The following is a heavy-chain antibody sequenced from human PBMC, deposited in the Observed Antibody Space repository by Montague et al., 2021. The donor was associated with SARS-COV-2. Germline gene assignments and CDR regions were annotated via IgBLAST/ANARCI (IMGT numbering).Heavy chain of an antibody. Sequence: TLSLTCTVSGGSISSGGYYCSWIRQHPGKGLEWIGYIYYSGSTYYNPSLKSRVTISVDTSKNQFSLRLSSVTAADTAVYFCARRTDILTGYYDYWGQGTPGSFSS. CDR2: IYYSGST. V-gene: IGHV4-31*03. D-gene: IGHD3-9*01. CDR3: ARRTDILTGYYDY. J-gene: IGHJ4*02. CDR1: GGSISSGGYY.